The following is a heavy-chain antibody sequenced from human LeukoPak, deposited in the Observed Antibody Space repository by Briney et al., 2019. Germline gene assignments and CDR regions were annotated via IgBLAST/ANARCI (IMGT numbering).Heavy chain of an antibody. D-gene: IGHD6-13*01. J-gene: IGHJ4*02. CDR2: INAYNGST. CDR3: ARDHSYSSSLSPIDY. CDR1: GYTFSSFG. Sequence: ASVKVSCKSSGYTFSSFGISWVRQAPGQGLEWMGWINAYNGSTNFAQKVPGRFTMTTDTSTSTAYMQLRSLRSDDTAVYYCARDHSYSSSLSPIDYWGQGTLVTVSS. V-gene: IGHV1-18*01.